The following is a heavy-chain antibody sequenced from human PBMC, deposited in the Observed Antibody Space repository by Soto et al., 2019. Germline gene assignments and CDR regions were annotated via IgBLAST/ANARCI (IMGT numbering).Heavy chain of an antibody. CDR2: ISWNSGSI. J-gene: IGHJ4*02. CDR3: AKDITSSSWYYFDY. CDR1: GFTFDDYA. V-gene: IGHV3-9*01. D-gene: IGHD6-13*01. Sequence: EVQLVESGGGLVQPGRSLRLSCAASGFTFDDYAMHWVRQAPGKGLEWVSGISWNSGSIGYADSVKGRFTISRDNAKNPLYLQMNSLRAEDTALYYCAKDITSSSWYYFDYWGQGTLVTVSS.